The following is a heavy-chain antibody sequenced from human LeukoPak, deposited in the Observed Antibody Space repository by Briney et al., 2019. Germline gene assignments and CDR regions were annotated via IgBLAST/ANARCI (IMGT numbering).Heavy chain of an antibody. CDR1: GYTFTGYY. Sequence: ASVTVSCKASGYTFTGYYMHWVRQAPGQGLEWMGWINPNSGGTNYAQKFQGWVTMTRDTSISTAYMELSRLRSDDTAVYYCAREGAITFGGVIVSSPFDYWGQGTLVTVSS. CDR3: AREGAITFGGVIVSSPFDY. CDR2: INPNSGGT. J-gene: IGHJ4*02. V-gene: IGHV1-2*04. D-gene: IGHD3-16*02.